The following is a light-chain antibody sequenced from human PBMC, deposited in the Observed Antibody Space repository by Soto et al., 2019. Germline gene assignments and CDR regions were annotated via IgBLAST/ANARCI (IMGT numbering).Light chain of an antibody. V-gene: IGLV2-8*01. CDR1: SSDIGGYNY. CDR3: TSFAGNFDVV. Sequence: QSVLTQPPSASGSPGQSVTISCTGTSSDIGGYNYVSWYQQPPRKAPKLMIYEVTKRPSAVPDRFSGSKSGNTASLTVSGLQAEDEADYYCTSFAGNFDVVFGGGTKLTVL. J-gene: IGLJ2*01. CDR2: EVT.